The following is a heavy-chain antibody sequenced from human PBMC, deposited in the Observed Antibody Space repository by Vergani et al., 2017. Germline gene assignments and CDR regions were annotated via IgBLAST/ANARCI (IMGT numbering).Heavy chain of an antibody. Sequence: EVQLLESGGGLVQPGGSLRLSCAASGFTFSSYAMSWVRQAPGKGLEWVSAIYSGGSTYYADSVKGRFTISRDNSKNTLYLQMNSLRAEDTAVYYCASESLTPPYYYYYGMDVWGQGTTVTVSS. J-gene: IGHJ6*02. CDR3: ASESLTPPYYYYYGMDV. CDR2: IYSGGST. D-gene: IGHD4/OR15-4a*01. V-gene: IGHV3-23*05. CDR1: GFTFSSYA.